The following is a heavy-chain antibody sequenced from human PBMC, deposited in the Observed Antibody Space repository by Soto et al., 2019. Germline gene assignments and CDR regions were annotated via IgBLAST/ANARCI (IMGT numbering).Heavy chain of an antibody. J-gene: IGHJ6*02. CDR2: IYPGDSDT. D-gene: IGHD3-10*01. CDR1: GYSFTSYW. V-gene: IGHV5-51*01. CDR3: ASSVVGSGSYYKMNAYDSMDV. Sequence: GESLKISCKGSGYSFTSYWIGWVRQMPGKGLEWMGIIYPGDSDTRYSPSFQGQVTISADKSISTAYLQWSSLKASDTAMYYCASSVVGSGSYYKMNAYDSMDVWGQGTTVTVSS.